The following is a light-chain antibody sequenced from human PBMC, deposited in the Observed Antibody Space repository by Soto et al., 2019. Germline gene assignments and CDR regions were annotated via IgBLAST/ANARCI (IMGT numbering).Light chain of an antibody. CDR1: QSVSTNY. CDR3: QQYGSSPLT. V-gene: IGKV3-20*01. CDR2: SAS. J-gene: IGKJ1*01. Sequence: EIVLTQSPGTLSLSPGERATLSCRASQSVSTNYLGWYQQKPGQAPRLLIYSASSRAAGIPDRFSGSGSGTDFTLTISRLEPEDVALYYCQQYGSSPLTFGQGTKVEIK.